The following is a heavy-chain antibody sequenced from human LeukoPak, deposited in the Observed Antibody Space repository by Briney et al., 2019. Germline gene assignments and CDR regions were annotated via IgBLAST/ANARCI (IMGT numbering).Heavy chain of an antibody. D-gene: IGHD1-20*01. V-gene: IGHV7-4-1*02. CDR2: VNTDTGNP. J-gene: IGHJ3*01. CDR3: ARAGLTGSKVAFDV. CDR1: GYTFTSYG. Sequence: ASVKVSCKASGYTFTSYGISWVRQAPGQGLEWMGWVNTDTGNPTYAQGFTGHYVSSLDTSVSTAYLQIISLKAEDTAVYYCARAGLTGSKVAFDVWGQGTMVTVSS.